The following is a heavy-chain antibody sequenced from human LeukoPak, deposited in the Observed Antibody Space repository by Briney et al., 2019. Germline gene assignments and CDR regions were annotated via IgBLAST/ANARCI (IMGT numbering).Heavy chain of an antibody. J-gene: IGHJ4*02. Sequence: GGSLRLSCAAPGFTFSSYAMSWVRQAPGKGLEWVSAISGSGGSTYYADSVKGRFTISRDNSKNTLYLQMNSLRAEDTAVYYCAKYFYSYGYFGYWGQGTLVTVPS. V-gene: IGHV3-23*01. D-gene: IGHD5-18*01. CDR1: GFTFSSYA. CDR3: AKYFYSYGYFGY. CDR2: ISGSGGST.